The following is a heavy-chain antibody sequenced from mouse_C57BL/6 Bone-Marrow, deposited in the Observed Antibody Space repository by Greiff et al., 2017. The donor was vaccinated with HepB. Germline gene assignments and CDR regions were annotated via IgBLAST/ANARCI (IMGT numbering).Heavy chain of an antibody. Sequence: EVNLVESEGGLVQPGSSMKLSCTASGFTFSDYYMAWVRQVPEKGLEWVANINYDGSSTYYLDSLKSRFIISRDNAKNILYLQMSSLKSEDTATYYCARDHGYDGFFAYWGQGTLVTVSA. D-gene: IGHD2-2*01. J-gene: IGHJ3*01. V-gene: IGHV5-16*01. CDR2: INYDGSST. CDR3: ARDHGYDGFFAY. CDR1: GFTFSDYY.